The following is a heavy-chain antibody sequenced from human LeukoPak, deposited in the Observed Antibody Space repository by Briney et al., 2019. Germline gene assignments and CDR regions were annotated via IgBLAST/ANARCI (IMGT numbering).Heavy chain of an antibody. V-gene: IGHV1-8*01. Sequence: GASVKVSCKASGYTFTSYDINWVRQAPGQGVEGMGWMNPKRGKKDYEKKLKGRVTITRKTSKNTAYMELSSLRSEDTAAYYCARGYCSSTRCSHWFDPWGQGTLVTVSS. CDR3: ARGYCSSTRCSHWFDP. J-gene: IGHJ5*02. CDR1: GYTFTSYD. D-gene: IGHD2-2*01. CDR2: MNPKRGKK.